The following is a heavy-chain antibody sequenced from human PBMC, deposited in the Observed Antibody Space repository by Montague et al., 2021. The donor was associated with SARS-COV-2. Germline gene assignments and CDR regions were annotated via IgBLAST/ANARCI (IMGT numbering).Heavy chain of an antibody. CDR3: ARVDSNCPREY. V-gene: IGHV4-59*08. D-gene: IGHD3-22*01. CDR2: ISDSGST. CDR1: GGSLNNYF. J-gene: IGHJ4*02. Sequence: SETLSLTCTVSGGSLNNYFWSWIRQPPGKGLEWVGYISDSGSTKYNPSLQSRVTISVDTARNQFSLKLLSVTAADTAFYYCARVDSNCPREYWGQGTLVTVSS.